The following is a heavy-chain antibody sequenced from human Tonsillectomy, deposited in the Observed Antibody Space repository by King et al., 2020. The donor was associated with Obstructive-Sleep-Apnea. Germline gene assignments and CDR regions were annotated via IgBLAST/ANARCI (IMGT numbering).Heavy chain of an antibody. J-gene: IGHJ6*02. CDR2: IKSRTDGGTT. D-gene: IGHD3-10*01. V-gene: IGHV3-15*01. CDR3: TTRGFGELYYGMDV. CDR1: GFTFSNAW. Sequence: VQLVESGGGLVKPGGSLRLSCVVSGFTFSNAWMSWVRQAPGKGLEWVGRIKSRTDGGTTHYAAPVKGRFTISRDDSKNTLYLQMNSLKTEDTAVYYCTTRGFGELYYGMDVWGQGTTVTVSS.